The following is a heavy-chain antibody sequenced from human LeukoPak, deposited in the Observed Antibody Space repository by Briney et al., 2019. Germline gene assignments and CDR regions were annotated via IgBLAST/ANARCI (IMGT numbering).Heavy chain of an antibody. Sequence: PSETLSLTCAVYGGSFSGYYWSWIRQPPGKGLEWIGEIYHSGSTNYNPSLKSRVTISVDKSKNQFSLKLSSVTAADTAVYYCASGGIAAAGAEYFHHWGQGTLVTVS. V-gene: IGHV4-34*01. D-gene: IGHD6-13*01. J-gene: IGHJ1*01. CDR1: GGSFSGYY. CDR2: IYHSGST. CDR3: ASGGIAAAGAEYFHH.